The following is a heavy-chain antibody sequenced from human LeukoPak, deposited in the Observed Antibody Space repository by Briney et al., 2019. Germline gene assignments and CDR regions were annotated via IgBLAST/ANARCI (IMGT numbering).Heavy chain of an antibody. J-gene: IGHJ4*02. CDR2: ISSNGGST. CDR1: GFTFSSYA. CDR3: ARAPRGAVAGYYLDY. D-gene: IGHD6-19*01. Sequence: PGGSLRLSCAASGFTFSSYAMHWVRQAPGKGLEYVSAISSNGGSTYYANSVKGRFTTSRDNSKNTLYLQMGSLRADDMAVYYCARAPRGAVAGYYLDYWGQGTLVTVSA. V-gene: IGHV3-64*01.